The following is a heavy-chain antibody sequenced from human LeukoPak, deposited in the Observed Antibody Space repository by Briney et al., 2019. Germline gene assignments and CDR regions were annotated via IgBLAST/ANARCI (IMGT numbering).Heavy chain of an antibody. V-gene: IGHV3-30-3*01. D-gene: IGHD4-11*01. CDR1: GFTFTSYA. J-gene: IGHJ6*02. CDR2: ISYDGSNK. CDR3: ARDLASTVYYYGLDV. Sequence: GRSLRLSCAASGFTFTSYAMHWVRQAPGKGLEWVAVISYDGSNKYYADSVKGRFTISRDNSKNTLYLQMNSLRPEDTAVYSCARDLASTVYYYGLDVWGQGTTVTVSS.